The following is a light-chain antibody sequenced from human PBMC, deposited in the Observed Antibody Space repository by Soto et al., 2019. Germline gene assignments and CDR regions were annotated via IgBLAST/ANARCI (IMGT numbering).Light chain of an antibody. CDR1: QSMSSW. CDR3: QQYNSYSRT. J-gene: IGKJ2*01. Sequence: DIHMTQSPSTLSASVGDRVTITCRASQSMSSWLAWYQQKPGKAPKVLIYKASGLQSGVPSRFSGSGSGTEFTLTISSLQPDDFATYYCQQYNSYSRTFGQGTKLEIK. CDR2: KAS. V-gene: IGKV1-5*03.